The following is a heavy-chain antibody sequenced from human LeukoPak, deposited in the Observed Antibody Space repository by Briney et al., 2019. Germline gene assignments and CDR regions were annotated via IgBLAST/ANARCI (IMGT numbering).Heavy chain of an antibody. CDR1: GHTFTSYY. J-gene: IGHJ3*02. V-gene: IGHV1-46*01. Sequence: ASVKVSCKASGHTFTSYYMHWVRQAPGQGLEWMGIINPSGGSTSYAQKFQGRVTMTRDTSTSTVYMELSSLRSEDTAVYYCARERGSPDAFDIWGQGTMVTVSS. CDR2: INPSGGST. D-gene: IGHD3-10*01. CDR3: ARERGSPDAFDI.